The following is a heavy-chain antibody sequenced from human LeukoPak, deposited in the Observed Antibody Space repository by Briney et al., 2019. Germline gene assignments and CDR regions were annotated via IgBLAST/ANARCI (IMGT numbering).Heavy chain of an antibody. Sequence: GGSLRLSCAASGFTFSNYWMSWVRQAPGKGLEWVGNIKQDGSEKYYVDSVKGRFTISRDNAKNSLFLQMNSLRVDDTAVYYCARDYTVDYWGQGTLVTVSS. J-gene: IGHJ4*02. D-gene: IGHD4-11*01. CDR1: GFTFSNYW. CDR3: ARDYTVDY. CDR2: IKQDGSEK. V-gene: IGHV3-7*01.